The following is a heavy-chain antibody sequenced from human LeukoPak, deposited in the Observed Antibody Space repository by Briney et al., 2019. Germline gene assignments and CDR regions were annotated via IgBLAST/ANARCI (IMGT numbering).Heavy chain of an antibody. CDR2: IKQDGSEK. D-gene: IGHD2-2*02. V-gene: IGHV3-7*01. CDR1: GFTFSSYW. CDR3: ARRRRSSTGCYTPNYFDY. J-gene: IGHJ4*02. Sequence: GGSLRLSCAASGFTFSSYWMSWVRQAPGKGLEWVASIKQDGSEKYYVDSVKGRFTISRDNTKSSLCLQMNSLRAEDTAVYYCARRRRSSTGCYTPNYFDYWGQGTLVTVSS.